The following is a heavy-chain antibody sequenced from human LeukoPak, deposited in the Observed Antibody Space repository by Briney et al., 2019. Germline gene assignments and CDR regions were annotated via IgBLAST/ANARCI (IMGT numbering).Heavy chain of an antibody. CDR2: INAGGGET. CDR3: AKAVNPWEYYFDY. V-gene: IGHV3-23*01. Sequence: PGGSLRLSCAASGFTFSTYAMTWVRQAAEKGLEWVSIINAGGGETYYADSVKGRFTISRDNSKNTLYLQMNSLRVEDTAVYYCAKAVNPWEYYFDYWGQGTLVTVSS. D-gene: IGHD1-14*01. J-gene: IGHJ4*02. CDR1: GFTFSTYA.